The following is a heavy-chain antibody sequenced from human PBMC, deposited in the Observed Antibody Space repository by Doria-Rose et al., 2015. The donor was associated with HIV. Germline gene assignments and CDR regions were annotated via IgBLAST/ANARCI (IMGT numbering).Heavy chain of an antibody. Sequence: QVTLKESDPVLVKPTETLTLTCTVSGVSLSSPGMGVSWIRQPPGKALEWLANIFSDDERSNKTSLKSRLTISRGTSKSQVVLTMTDMDPVDTATYYCARIKSSRWYHKYYFDFWGQGTLVIVSA. D-gene: IGHD6-13*01. CDR3: ARIKSSRWYHKYYFDF. J-gene: IGHJ4*02. CDR1: GVSLSSPGMG. V-gene: IGHV2-26*01. CDR2: IFSDDER.